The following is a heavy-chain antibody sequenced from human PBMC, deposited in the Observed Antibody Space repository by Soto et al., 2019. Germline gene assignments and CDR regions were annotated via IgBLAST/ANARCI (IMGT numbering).Heavy chain of an antibody. Sequence: SETLSLTCTVSGGSISSGGYYWSWIRQHPGKGLEWIGYIYYSGSTYYNPSLKSRVTISVDTSKNQFSLKLSSVTAADTAVYYWARELVGYYYGSRTYGYYYYYMDVWGKGTTVTVSS. J-gene: IGHJ6*03. CDR3: ARELVGYYYGSRTYGYYYYYMDV. D-gene: IGHD3-10*01. CDR1: GGSISSGGYY. V-gene: IGHV4-31*03. CDR2: IYYSGST.